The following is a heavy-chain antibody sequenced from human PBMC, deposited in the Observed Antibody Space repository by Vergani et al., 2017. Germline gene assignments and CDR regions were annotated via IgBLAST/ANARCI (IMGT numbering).Heavy chain of an antibody. CDR2: IYYSGST. Sequence: QVQLQESGPGLVKPSENLSLTCTVSGGSISSYYWSWIRQPTGKGLEWIGYIYYSGSTNYNPSLKSRVTISVDTSKNQFSLKLGSVTAADTAVYYCARESTYYYDSSGSAFDIWGQGTMVTVSS. CDR1: GGSISSYY. D-gene: IGHD3-22*01. J-gene: IGHJ3*02. V-gene: IGHV4-59*01. CDR3: ARESTYYYDSSGSAFDI.